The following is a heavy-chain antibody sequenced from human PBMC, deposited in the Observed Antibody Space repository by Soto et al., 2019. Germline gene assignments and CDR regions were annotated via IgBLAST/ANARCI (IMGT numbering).Heavy chain of an antibody. J-gene: IGHJ5*02. Sequence: SETLSLTCAVYGGSFSGYYWSWIRQHPGKGLEWIGEINHSGSTNYNPSLKSRVTISVDTSKNQFSLKLRSVTAADTAVYYCVRDGTKTLRDWFDPWGQGISVTVSS. CDR2: INHSGST. CDR3: VRDGTKTLRDWFDP. CDR1: GGSFSGYY. D-gene: IGHD1-1*01. V-gene: IGHV4-34*01.